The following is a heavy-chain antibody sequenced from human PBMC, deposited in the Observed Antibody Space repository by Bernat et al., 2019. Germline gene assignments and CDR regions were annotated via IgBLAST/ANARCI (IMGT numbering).Heavy chain of an antibody. CDR3: ARETGDYYYYGMDV. J-gene: IGHJ6*02. CDR2: ISYDGSNK. Sequence: QVQLVESGGGVVQPGRSLRLSCAASGFTFSSYAMHWVRQAPGKGLEWVAVISYDGSNKYYADSVKGRFTISRDNSKNTLYLQMNSLRAEDTAVYYCARETGDYYYYGMDVWGQGTTVTVSS. CDR1: GFTFSSYA. V-gene: IGHV3-30-3*01.